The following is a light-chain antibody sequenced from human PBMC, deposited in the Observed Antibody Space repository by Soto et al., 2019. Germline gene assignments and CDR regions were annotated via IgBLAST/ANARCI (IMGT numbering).Light chain of an antibody. V-gene: IGKV3-15*01. Sequence: ELVMTQSPATLSVSPGERATLSCRASQSVSSNLAWYQQKHGQAPRLLIYGASTRATGIPARFSGSGSGTELTLTISSLQSEDFEVYYCQQYNNWPQTFGQGTKVDIK. J-gene: IGKJ1*01. CDR3: QQYNNWPQT. CDR2: GAS. CDR1: QSVSSN.